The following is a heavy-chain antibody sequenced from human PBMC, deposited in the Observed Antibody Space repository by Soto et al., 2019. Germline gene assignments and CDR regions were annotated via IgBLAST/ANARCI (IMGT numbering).Heavy chain of an antibody. CDR3: AKNQGVELVPLATVDWFDP. Sequence: GGSLRLSCAASGFIFENFGMSWVRQAPGKGLEWISSISGSGFKKYYADSVKGRFTISRDNSKSTVYLELNNLSTEDTAVYHCAKNQGVELVPLATVDWFDPWGQGSVVTVSS. CDR1: GFIFENFG. V-gene: IGHV3-23*01. J-gene: IGHJ5*02. CDR2: ISGSGFKK. D-gene: IGHD1-26*01.